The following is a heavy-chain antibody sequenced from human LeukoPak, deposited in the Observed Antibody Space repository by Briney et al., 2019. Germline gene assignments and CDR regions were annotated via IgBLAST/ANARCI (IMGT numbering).Heavy chain of an antibody. Sequence: GGSLRLSCAASGFTFSSYRMIWVRQAPGKGLEWVSYISSSSSTTYYADSVKGRFTISRDNAKNSLYLHMNSLRDEDTAVYYCAKDEWQWLAIDHWGQGTLVTVSS. CDR1: GFTFSSYR. CDR3: AKDEWQWLAIDH. CDR2: ISSSSSTT. D-gene: IGHD6-19*01. J-gene: IGHJ4*02. V-gene: IGHV3-48*02.